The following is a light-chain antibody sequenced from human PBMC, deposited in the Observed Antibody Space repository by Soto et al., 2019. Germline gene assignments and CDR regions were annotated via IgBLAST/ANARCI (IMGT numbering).Light chain of an antibody. CDR1: QCIGSW. CDR3: QQYNDSPFT. CDR2: DVS. J-gene: IGKJ3*01. V-gene: IGKV1-5*01. Sequence: DIQMTQSPSTLSASVGDSVTITFRASQCIGSWLAWYLQKPGKAPKLLIYDVSGLQSGVPSRFSGSGSGTEFTLNISSLPPYDFATSYCQQYNDSPFTFGPGTKVDIK.